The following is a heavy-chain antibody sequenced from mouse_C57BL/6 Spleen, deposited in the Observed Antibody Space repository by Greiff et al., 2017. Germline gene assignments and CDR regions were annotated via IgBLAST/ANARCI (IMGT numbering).Heavy chain of an antibody. CDR3: TSYGSSYQEDYAMDY. CDR2: IRNKANNHAT. CDR1: GFTFSDAW. V-gene: IGHV6-6*01. Sequence: EVQLQESGGGLVQPGGSMKLSCAASGFTFSDAWMDWVRQSPEKGLEWVAEIRNKANNHATYYAESVKGRFTISRDDSKSSVYLQMNSLRAEDTGIYYCTSYGSSYQEDYAMDYWGQGTSVTVSS. J-gene: IGHJ4*01. D-gene: IGHD1-1*01.